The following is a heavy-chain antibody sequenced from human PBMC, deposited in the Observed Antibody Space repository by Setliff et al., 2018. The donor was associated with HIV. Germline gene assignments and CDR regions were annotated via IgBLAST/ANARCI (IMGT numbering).Heavy chain of an antibody. V-gene: IGHV5-51*01. D-gene: IGHD6-19*01. Sequence: GESLRLSCAASGFTFSSYWIGWVRQMPGKGLEWMGIIYPGDSDTRYSPSFQGQVTISADKSITTAYLQWSSLKASDTAIYYCVRHRSAVAGTRIGYCYYMDVWGKGTTVTVSS. CDR1: GFTFSSYW. CDR2: IYPGDSDT. CDR3: VRHRSAVAGTRIGYCYYMDV. J-gene: IGHJ6*03.